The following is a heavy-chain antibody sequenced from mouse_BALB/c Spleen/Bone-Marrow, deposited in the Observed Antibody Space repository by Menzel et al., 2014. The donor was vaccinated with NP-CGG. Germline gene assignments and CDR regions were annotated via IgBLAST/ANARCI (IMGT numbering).Heavy chain of an antibody. Sequence: EVKLVESGGGLVQPGGSLELSCAASGFTFSGYGMSWVRQTPDKGLELVATISGSGSSTYYPDSVKGRFTISRDNAKNTLYLQMSSLKSEDTAMYYCARHRDAMDYWGQGTSVTVSS. CDR2: ISGSGSST. V-gene: IGHV5-6-3*01. CDR3: ARHRDAMDY. D-gene: IGHD2-14*01. J-gene: IGHJ4*01. CDR1: GFTFSGYG.